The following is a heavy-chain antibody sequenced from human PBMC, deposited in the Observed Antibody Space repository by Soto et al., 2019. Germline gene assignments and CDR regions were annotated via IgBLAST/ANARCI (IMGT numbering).Heavy chain of an antibody. V-gene: IGHV2-5*02. D-gene: IGHD1-26*01. CDR1: GFSLTNSGVG. Sequence: QITLKESGPTLVKPTQTLTLTCSFSGFSLTNSGVGVGWIRQPPGKALEWLAFIYWDDEKHYRPSLQSRLTATKGTAKDPGVPTKTNLDPVDTAKYYCAPPGSIPYYVGGGDFDYWGQGTLVIVSS. J-gene: IGHJ4*02. CDR2: IYWDDEK. CDR3: APPGSIPYYVGGGDFDY.